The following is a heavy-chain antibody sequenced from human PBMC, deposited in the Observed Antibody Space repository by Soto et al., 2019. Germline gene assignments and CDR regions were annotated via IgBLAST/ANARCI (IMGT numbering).Heavy chain of an antibody. V-gene: IGHV1-3*01. CDR1: GYTFTSYA. D-gene: IGHD3-22*01. J-gene: IGHJ4*02. CDR3: ARALSTYYDSSGYRY. CDR2: INAGNGNT. Sequence: ASVKVSFKASGYTFTSYAMHWVRQAPGQRLEWMGWINAGNGNTKYSQKFQGRVTITRDTSASTAYMELSSLRSEDTAVYYCARALSTYYDSSGYRYWGQGTLVTVSS.